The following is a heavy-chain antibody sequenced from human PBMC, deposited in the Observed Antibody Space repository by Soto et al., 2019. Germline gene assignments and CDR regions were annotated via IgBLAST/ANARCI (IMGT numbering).Heavy chain of an antibody. Sequence: GASVKVSCKASGGTFSSYAISWVRQAPGQGLEWMGGIIPIFGTANYAQKFQGRVTITADESTSTAYMELSSLRSEDTAVYYCARSTGGMIELGRWFDPWGQGTLVTVSS. V-gene: IGHV1-69*13. D-gene: IGHD3-22*01. CDR3: ARSTGGMIELGRWFDP. CDR1: GGTFSSYA. J-gene: IGHJ5*02. CDR2: IIPIFGTA.